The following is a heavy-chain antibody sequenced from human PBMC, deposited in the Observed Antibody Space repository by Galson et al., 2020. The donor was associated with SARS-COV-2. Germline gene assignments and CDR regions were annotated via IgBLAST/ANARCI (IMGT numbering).Heavy chain of an antibody. Sequence: SETLSLTCAVSGGSISSSDWWGWVRQPPGKGLEWIGEIYPSGYINYNPSLKSRVTMSVDTSKNQFSLKLSSVTAADTALYYCSRIIVTAYYFSYMDVWGKGTTVTVSS. V-gene: IGHV4-4*02. D-gene: IGHD2-21*02. J-gene: IGHJ6*03. CDR1: GGSISSSDW. CDR2: IYPSGYI. CDR3: SRIIVTAYYFSYMDV.